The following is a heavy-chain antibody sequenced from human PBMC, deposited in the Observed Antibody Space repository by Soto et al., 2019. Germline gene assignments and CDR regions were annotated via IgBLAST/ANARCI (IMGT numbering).Heavy chain of an antibody. CDR2: VKTDGSII. D-gene: IGHD3-16*01. CDR1: GFSFSDYW. J-gene: IGHJ2*01. V-gene: IGHV3-74*01. Sequence: VQLVESGGALVQPGGSLRLSCVASGFSFSDYWMHWVSQAPGKGLVWVSRVKTDGSIITYADSVEGRFTISRDNAKNTLFLQMNPPGAEDTAVYYCARVRQGACYFDLWGRGTLVTVSS. CDR3: ARVRQGACYFDL.